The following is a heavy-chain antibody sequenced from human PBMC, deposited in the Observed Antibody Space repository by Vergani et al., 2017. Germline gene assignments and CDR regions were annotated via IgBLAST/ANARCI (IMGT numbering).Heavy chain of an antibody. CDR2: ISYDGTQK. J-gene: IGHJ1*01. V-gene: IGHV3-30*03. D-gene: IGHD1-1*01. CDR3: ATKCWGTPGCQIGYFRE. CDR1: GFTSSYYG. Sequence: QVHLVESGGGVVQPGRSLRLSCVVSGFTSSYYGMHWVRQAQGKGLEWVAVISYDGTQKYYADSVKGRLTISRDNSKSTLYRQMNSLRTEDTAVYYCATKCWGTPGCQIGYFREWGQGTLVTVSS.